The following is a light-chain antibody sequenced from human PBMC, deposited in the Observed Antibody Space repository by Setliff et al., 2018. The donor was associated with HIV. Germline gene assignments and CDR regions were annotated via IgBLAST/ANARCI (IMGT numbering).Light chain of an antibody. CDR3: CSNTGNNTYV. CDR2: QAS. CDR1: SGDVGRYNL. V-gene: IGLV2-23*01. J-gene: IGLJ1*01. Sequence: QSALTQPASVSGSPGQSITISCTGTSGDVGRYNLVSWYQQQPGKPPKLMIYQASKRPSGVSNHFSGSKSGNTASLTISGLQAEDEADYYCCSNTGNNTYVFGTGTKVTVL.